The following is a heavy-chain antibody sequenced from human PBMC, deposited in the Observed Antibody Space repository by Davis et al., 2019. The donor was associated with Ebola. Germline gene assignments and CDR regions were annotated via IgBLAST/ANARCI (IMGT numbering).Heavy chain of an antibody. J-gene: IGHJ4*02. CDR3: ARVTRDYGDYFDY. V-gene: IGHV1-69*05. CDR1: GGTFSSYA. Sequence: SVKVSCKASGGTFSSYAISWVRQAPGQGLEWMGGIIPIFGTANYAQKFQGRVTMTRDTSTSTVYMELSSLRSDDTAVYYCARVTRDYGDYFDYWGLGTLVTVSS. D-gene: IGHD4-17*01. CDR2: IIPIFGTA.